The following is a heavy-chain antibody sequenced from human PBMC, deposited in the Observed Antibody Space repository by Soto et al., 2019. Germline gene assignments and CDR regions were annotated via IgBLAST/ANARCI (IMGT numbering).Heavy chain of an antibody. D-gene: IGHD2-2*01. J-gene: IGHJ4*02. CDR1: GFTFSSYS. Sequence: GGSLRLSCAASGFTFSSYSMNWVRQAPGKGLEWVSSISSSSSYIYYADSVKGRFTISRDNVKNSLYLQMNSLRAEDTAVYYCAATYCSSTSCYDRAAYYFDYWGQGTLVTVSS. CDR3: AATYCSSTSCYDRAAYYFDY. V-gene: IGHV3-21*01. CDR2: ISSSSSYI.